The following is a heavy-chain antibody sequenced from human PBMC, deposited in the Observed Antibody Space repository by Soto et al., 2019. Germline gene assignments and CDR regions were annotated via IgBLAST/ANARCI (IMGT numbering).Heavy chain of an antibody. V-gene: IGHV6-1*01. Sequence: QVQLLQSGPGLVKPSQTLSLTCAISGDTVSSNSAAWNWIRQSPSRGLEWLGRTYYRSNCYNDSEVSVKVRIFINPDTSKNQFSLQLNSVTPDDTAVYYCARDRYSNTYFDYWGQGTLVTVSS. CDR2: TYYRSNCYN. CDR1: GDTVSSNSAA. D-gene: IGHD4-4*01. J-gene: IGHJ4*02. CDR3: ARDRYSNTYFDY.